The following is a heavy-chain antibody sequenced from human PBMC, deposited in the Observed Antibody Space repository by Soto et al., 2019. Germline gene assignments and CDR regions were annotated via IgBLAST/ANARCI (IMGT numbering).Heavy chain of an antibody. D-gene: IGHD3-22*01. CDR2: ISADNGNT. J-gene: IGHJ4*02. Sequence: QVQLVQSGAEVKKPGASVKVSCKASGYTFTSYGISWVRQAPGQGLEWMGWISADNGNTNYVQKVHGRVTMTTDTSTSTVYMELRSLRSDDTAVYYCARETYYYDSSGFDYWGQGTLVTVSS. CDR1: GYTFTSYG. V-gene: IGHV1-18*01. CDR3: ARETYYYDSSGFDY.